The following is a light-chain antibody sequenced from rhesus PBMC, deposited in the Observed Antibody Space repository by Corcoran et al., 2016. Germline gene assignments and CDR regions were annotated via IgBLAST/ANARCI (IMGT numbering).Light chain of an antibody. V-gene: IGKV2-65*01. J-gene: IGKJ2*01. Sequence: DVVMTQSPLSLPITPGQPASISCRSSQSLVHSNGNTYLSWYQQKPGQPPRLLIYPVSNRYSGVPDRFSGSGAGTDFTLKVSRVEAEDGWVYCCGQGAHLPMYSFGQGTKVEIK. CDR1: QSLVHSNGNTY. CDR3: GQGAHLPMYS. CDR2: PVS.